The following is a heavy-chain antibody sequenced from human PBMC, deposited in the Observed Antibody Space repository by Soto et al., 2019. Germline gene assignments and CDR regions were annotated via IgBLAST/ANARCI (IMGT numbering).Heavy chain of an antibody. Sequence: GGSLGLSCAASGFTFSSYGMHWVRQAPGKGLEWVAVISYDGSNKYYADSVKGRFTISRDNSKNTLYLQMNSLRAEDTAVYYCANSMMGSGTPYPEYYYYGMDVWGQGTTVTAP. J-gene: IGHJ6*02. D-gene: IGHD3-10*01. V-gene: IGHV3-30*18. CDR2: ISYDGSNK. CDR1: GFTFSSYG. CDR3: ANSMMGSGTPYPEYYYYGMDV.